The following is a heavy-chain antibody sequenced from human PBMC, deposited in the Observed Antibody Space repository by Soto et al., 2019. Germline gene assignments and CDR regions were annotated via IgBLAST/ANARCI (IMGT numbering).Heavy chain of an antibody. CDR1: GLTFDDYA. CDR2: ISWNSSSI. D-gene: IGHD1-26*01. CDR3: VKDISGRGSFYYYYGLDV. J-gene: IGHJ6*02. V-gene: IGHV3-9*01. Sequence: VQLVESGGGLVQPGRSLRLSCEASGLTFDDYAMHWVRQAPGKGLEWISGISWNSSSIDYADSVKGRFTISRDNAKHYLYLRMNSVGAEDTAFYYCVKDISGRGSFYYYYGLDVWGQGTTVTVSS.